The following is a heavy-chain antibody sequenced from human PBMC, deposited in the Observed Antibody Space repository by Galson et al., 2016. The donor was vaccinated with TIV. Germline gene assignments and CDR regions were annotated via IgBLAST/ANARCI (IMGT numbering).Heavy chain of an antibody. CDR2: IGENDGSF. CDR1: GFSFSSSA. V-gene: IGHV3-23*01. D-gene: IGHD2-21*02. CDR3: AKGGGGDHCV. J-gene: IGHJ6*04. Sequence: SLRLSCAASGFSFSSSALSWVRQAPGRGLEWVSMIGENDGSFIRYAHSVKGRFTISRDNSKNVVYLQMNSLRVEDTAVYFCAKGGGGDHCVWGKGTTVTVSS.